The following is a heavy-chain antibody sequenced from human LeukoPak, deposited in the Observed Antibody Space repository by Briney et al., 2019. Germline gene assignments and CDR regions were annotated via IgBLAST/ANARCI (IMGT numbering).Heavy chain of an antibody. CDR1: GFTFADYT. D-gene: IGHD3-22*01. CDR2: IGSSGYGGTT. Sequence: ESGGSLRLSCAGSGFTFADYTVAWVRQAPGKGLDCVAFIGSSGYGGTTDYAASVKGRFTISRDDSKSVAYLHMNSMKTEDAAVYYCARATLGEADYYDSDSYYAFDIWGEGTMVTVSS. V-gene: IGHV3-49*04. J-gene: IGHJ3*02. CDR3: ARATLGEADYYDSDSYYAFDI.